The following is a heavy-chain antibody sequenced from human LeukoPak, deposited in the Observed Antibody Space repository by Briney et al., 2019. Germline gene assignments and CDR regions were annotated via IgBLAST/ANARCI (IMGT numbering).Heavy chain of an antibody. CDR2: ISSSGSTI. V-gene: IGHV3-11*04. Sequence: GGSLRLSCAASGFTFSDYYMSWIRQAPGKGLEWVSYISSSGSTIYYADSVKGRFTISRDNAKNSLYLQMNSLRAEDTAVYYCARESDSSGWYSPNWFDPWGQGTLVIVSS. CDR3: ARESDSSGWYSPNWFDP. CDR1: GFTFSDYY. J-gene: IGHJ5*02. D-gene: IGHD6-19*01.